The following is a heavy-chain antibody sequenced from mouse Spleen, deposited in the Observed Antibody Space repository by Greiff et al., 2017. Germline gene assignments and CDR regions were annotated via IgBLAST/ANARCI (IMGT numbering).Heavy chain of an antibody. CDR2: IWAGGST. CDR1: GFSLTSYG. CDR3: ASPTTVVNYAMDY. J-gene: IGHJ4*01. Sequence: VQLVESGPGLVAPSQSLSITCTVSGFSLTSYGVHWVRQPPGKGLEWLGVIWAGGSTNYNSALMSRLSISKDNSKSQVFLKMNSLQTDDTAMYYCASPTTVVNYAMDYWGQGTSVTVSS. D-gene: IGHD1-1*01. V-gene: IGHV2-9*02.